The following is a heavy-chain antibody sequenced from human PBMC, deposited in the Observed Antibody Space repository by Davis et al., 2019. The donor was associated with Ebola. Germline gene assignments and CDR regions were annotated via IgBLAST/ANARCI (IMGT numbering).Heavy chain of an antibody. Sequence: MPSETLSLTCAVSGGSISSSNWWIWVRQPPGKGLEWIGEVYHSGSTNYNPPLKSRVTISVDKSRNQFSLKLSSVTAADMAVYYCASASMVRGVRADYWGQGTLVTVSS. CDR3: ASASMVRGVRADY. D-gene: IGHD3-10*01. CDR1: GGSISSSNW. CDR2: VYHSGST. V-gene: IGHV4-4*02. J-gene: IGHJ4*02.